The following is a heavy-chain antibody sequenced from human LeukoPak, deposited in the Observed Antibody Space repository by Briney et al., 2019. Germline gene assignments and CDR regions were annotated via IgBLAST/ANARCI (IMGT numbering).Heavy chain of an antibody. J-gene: IGHJ4*02. Sequence: SSETLSLTCTVSGGSISSYYWTWIRQPPGKGLEWIGYIYYSGSTNFNPSLKSRVTISVDTSKNQFSLRLSSVTAADTAVYYCARVTGYMIEDYFDYWGQGTLVTVSS. V-gene: IGHV4-59*01. CDR2: IYYSGST. CDR3: ARVTGYMIEDYFDY. CDR1: GGSISSYY. D-gene: IGHD3-22*01.